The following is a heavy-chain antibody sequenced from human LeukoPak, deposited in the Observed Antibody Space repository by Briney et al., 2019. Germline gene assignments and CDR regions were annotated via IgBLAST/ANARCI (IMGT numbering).Heavy chain of an antibody. V-gene: IGHV3-23*01. Sequence: PGGSLRLSCAASRFIFNNYAMSWVRQAPGKGLEWVSTISGSGNSTFYADSVKGRFTISRDNSKNTLYLQMNSLRAEDTAVYYCAKVGRIAARLCDYWGQGTLVTVSS. CDR1: RFIFNNYA. J-gene: IGHJ4*02. CDR3: AKVGRIAARLCDY. CDR2: ISGSGNST. D-gene: IGHD6-13*01.